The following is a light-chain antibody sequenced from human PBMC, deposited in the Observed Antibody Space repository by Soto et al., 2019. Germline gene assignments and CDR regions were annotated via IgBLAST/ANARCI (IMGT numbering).Light chain of an antibody. CDR2: GAS. Sequence: EIVLTQSPGTLSLSPGERVTLSCRASQSVSSSYLAWYQQKPGQAPRLLIYGASSRATGVPDRFSGSGSGTDFTLTIRRLEPEDFAVYYCQQYAGSPYTFGQGTKLEIK. CDR3: QQYAGSPYT. CDR1: QSVSSSY. V-gene: IGKV3-20*01. J-gene: IGKJ2*01.